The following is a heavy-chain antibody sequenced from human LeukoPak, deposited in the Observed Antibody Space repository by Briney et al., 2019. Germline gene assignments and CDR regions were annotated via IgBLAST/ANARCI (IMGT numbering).Heavy chain of an antibody. CDR1: GGSINSGPYY. V-gene: IGHV4-39*07. CDR3: ARLSSTVTTGNDAFDI. J-gene: IGHJ3*02. D-gene: IGHD4-17*01. Sequence: SETLSLTCTVSGGSINSGPYYWAWIRQTPEKGLEWIGTVYHDGSTKFNPSLGSRLSLSVDTSNNKFSLRLDSVTAADTAVYYCARLSSTVTTGNDAFDIWGQGTMVTVSS. CDR2: VYHDGST.